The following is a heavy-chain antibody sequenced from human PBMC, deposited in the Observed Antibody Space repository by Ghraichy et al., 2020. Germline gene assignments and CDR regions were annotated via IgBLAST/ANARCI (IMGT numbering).Heavy chain of an antibody. V-gene: IGHV4-34*01. CDR3: ARGFGYSSGWFRY. Sequence: SETVSLTCAVYGGSFSGYYWSWIRQPPGKGLEWIGEINHSGSTNYNPSLKSRVTISVDTSKNQFSLKLSSVTAADTAVYYCARGFGYSSGWFRYWGQGTLVTVSS. CDR2: INHSGST. D-gene: IGHD6-19*01. J-gene: IGHJ4*02. CDR1: GGSFSGYY.